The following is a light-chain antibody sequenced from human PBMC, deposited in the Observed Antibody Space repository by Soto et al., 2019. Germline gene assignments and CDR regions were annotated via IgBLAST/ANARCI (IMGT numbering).Light chain of an antibody. V-gene: IGKV3-20*01. Sequence: VLTQCPDPLSLPPGERATLSCRASQTVPSGYLAWNQQKPGQAPRLLIYGVSTGATGIPDRFSVSGSGTDVTLTVSRLEPEEFAVYFCQVYGRSPKTLGQGAKVDTK. J-gene: IGKJ1*01. CDR3: QVYGRSPKT. CDR1: QTVPSGY. CDR2: GVS.